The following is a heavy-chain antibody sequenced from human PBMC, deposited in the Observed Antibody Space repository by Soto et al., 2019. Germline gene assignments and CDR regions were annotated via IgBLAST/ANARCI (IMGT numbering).Heavy chain of an antibody. D-gene: IGHD2-15*01. CDR2: IIPIFGTA. Sequence: QVQLVQSGAEVKKPGSSVKVSCKASGGTFSSYAISWVRQAPGQGLEWMGGIIPIFGTANYAQKFQGRVTISADETTGTAYMELSSLRSEDTAVYYCAREGACSGGSCYLSYYYYGMDVWCQGTTVTVSS. V-gene: IGHV1-69*01. CDR3: AREGACSGGSCYLSYYYYGMDV. CDR1: GGTFSSYA. J-gene: IGHJ6*02.